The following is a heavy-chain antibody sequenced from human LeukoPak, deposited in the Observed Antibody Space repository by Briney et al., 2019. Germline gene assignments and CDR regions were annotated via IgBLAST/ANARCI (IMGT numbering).Heavy chain of an antibody. CDR2: ISAGGEST. CDR1: GFTFANYA. J-gene: IGHJ4*02. CDR3: AKGGTVPRTGFDS. D-gene: IGHD1-14*01. V-gene: IGHV3-23*01. Sequence: GGSLRLSCAASGFTFANYAINWVRQAPGKGLEWVSGISAGGESTYYADSVRGRSTISRDNSKNTLWLHVNSLRVEDTAVYYCAKGGTVPRTGFDSWGQGTLVTVSS.